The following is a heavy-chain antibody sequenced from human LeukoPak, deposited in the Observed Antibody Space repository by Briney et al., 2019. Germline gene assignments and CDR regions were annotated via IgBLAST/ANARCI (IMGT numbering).Heavy chain of an antibody. V-gene: IGHV1-3*01. CDR2: INAGNGNT. J-gene: IGHJ4*02. Sequence: GASVKVSCKASGYTFTTYAIHWVRQAPGQRLEWMGWINAGNGNTKDSQKFQGRVTITRDTSASTAYMELSSLRSEDTAVYYCAREGGLGYCSSTSCYLFNYWGQGTLVTVSS. D-gene: IGHD2-2*01. CDR3: AREGGLGYCSSTSCYLFNY. CDR1: GYTFTTYA.